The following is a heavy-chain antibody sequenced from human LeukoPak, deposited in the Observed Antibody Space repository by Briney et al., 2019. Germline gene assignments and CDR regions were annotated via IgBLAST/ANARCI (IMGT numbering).Heavy chain of an antibody. CDR1: GYTLTNYA. J-gene: IGHJ4*02. V-gene: IGHV1-3*02. CDR3: VIRIPGNDY. CDR2: SNPGSGYT. Sequence: GASVKVSCKASGYTLTNYAMHWVRQAPGQRLEWMGWSNPGSGYTKYSEDFQGRVIITRDTTANTAYMELSSLRSEDMAVYYCVIRIPGNDYWGQGTRVTVSS. D-gene: IGHD1-14*01.